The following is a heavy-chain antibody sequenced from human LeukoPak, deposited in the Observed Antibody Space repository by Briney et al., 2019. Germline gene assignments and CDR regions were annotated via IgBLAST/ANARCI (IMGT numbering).Heavy chain of an antibody. V-gene: IGHV1-2*02. Sequence: ASVKVSCKASGYTFTGYYMHWVRQAPGQGLEWMGWINPNSGGTNYAQKFQGRVTMTRDTSISTAYMELSSLRSEDTAVYYCARGWVAYYDSSGYVLYWGQGTLVTVSS. CDR1: GYTFTGYY. D-gene: IGHD3-22*01. J-gene: IGHJ4*02. CDR3: ARGWVAYYDSSGYVLY. CDR2: INPNSGGT.